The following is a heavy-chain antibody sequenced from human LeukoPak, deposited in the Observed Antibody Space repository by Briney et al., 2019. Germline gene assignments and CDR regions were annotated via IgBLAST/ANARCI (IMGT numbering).Heavy chain of an antibody. CDR1: GYTFTSYG. CDR3: ARVTQRDSNLYGMDV. J-gene: IGHJ6*02. D-gene: IGHD4-11*01. CDR2: IIPMFGTT. V-gene: IGHV1-69*13. Sequence: ASVKVSCKASGYTFTSYGISWVRQAPGQGLAWMGGIIPMFGTTNYALKFQGRVTITADESTSTAYMELSSLESEDTAVYYCARVTQRDSNLYGMDVWGQGTTVTVSS.